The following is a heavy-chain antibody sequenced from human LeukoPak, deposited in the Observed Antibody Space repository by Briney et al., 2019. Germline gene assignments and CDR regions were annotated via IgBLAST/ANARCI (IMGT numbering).Heavy chain of an antibody. Sequence: GGSLRLSCAASGFTFSSYSMNWVRQAPGKGLEWVSSISSSSSYIYYADSVKGRFTISRDNAKNSLYLQMNSLRAEDTAVYYCARALSFGEPLDYWGQGTLVTVSS. J-gene: IGHJ4*02. CDR3: ARALSFGEPLDY. D-gene: IGHD3-3*01. CDR1: GFTFSSYS. V-gene: IGHV3-21*01. CDR2: ISSSSSYI.